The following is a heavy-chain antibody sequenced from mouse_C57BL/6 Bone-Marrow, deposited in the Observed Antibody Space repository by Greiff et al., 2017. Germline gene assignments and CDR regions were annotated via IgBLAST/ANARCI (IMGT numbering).Heavy chain of an antibody. CDR1: GYAFSSSW. Sequence: QVQLQQSGPELVKPGASVKISCKASGYAFSSSWMNWVKQRPGKGLEWIGRIYPGDGDTNYNGKFKGKATLTADKSSSTAYMQLSSLTSEDSAVYFCARGGRFDYWGQGTTLTVSS. CDR2: IYPGDGDT. J-gene: IGHJ2*01. V-gene: IGHV1-82*01. CDR3: ARGGRFDY.